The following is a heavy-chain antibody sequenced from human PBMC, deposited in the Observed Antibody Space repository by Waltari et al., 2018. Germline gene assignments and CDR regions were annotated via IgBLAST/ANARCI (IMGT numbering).Heavy chain of an antibody. V-gene: IGHV1-18*01. CDR3: AREPYNSGFNYYFDY. D-gene: IGHD6-19*01. CDR1: GYTFSIYA. CDR2: LSANTGHT. Sequence: QVQLLQSGTEVKKPGASVKVSCKASGYTFSIYAISWVRQAPGQGLEWLGWLSANTGHTKYAQNLQSRVTMTTDTSASTAYMEVRVLRSDDTAVYFCAREPYNSGFNYYFDYWGQGTLITVSS. J-gene: IGHJ4*02.